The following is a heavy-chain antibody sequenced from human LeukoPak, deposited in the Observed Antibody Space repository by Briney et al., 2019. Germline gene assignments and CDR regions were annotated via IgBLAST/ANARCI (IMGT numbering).Heavy chain of an antibody. CDR1: GFSLTTSGVG. CDR3: AHTRYYGSVLYG. D-gene: IGHD3-10*01. CDR2: IYWDDDK. Sequence: SGPTLGNPTQPLTLTCTFSGFSLTTSGVGVGWVRQPPGKALEWLTLIYWDDDKRYSPSLRSRLTITKDTSKNQVVLTMTNMDPVDTATYYCAHTRYYGSVLYGWGQGTLVTVSS. V-gene: IGHV2-5*02. J-gene: IGHJ4*02.